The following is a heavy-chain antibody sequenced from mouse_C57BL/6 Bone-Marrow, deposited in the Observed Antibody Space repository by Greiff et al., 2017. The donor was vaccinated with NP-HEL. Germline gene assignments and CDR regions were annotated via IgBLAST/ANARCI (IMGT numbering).Heavy chain of an antibody. V-gene: IGHV1-22*01. CDR1: GYTFTDYN. CDR2: INPNNGGT. D-gene: IGHD4-1*01. J-gene: IGHJ3*01. Sequence: EVQLQQSGPELVKPGASVTMSCKASGYTFTDYNMHWVKQSHGKSLEWIGYINPNNGGTSYNQKFKGKATLTVNKSSSTAYMELRSLTSEDSAVYYCDGLGPRGFAYWGQGTLVTVSA. CDR3: DGLGPRGFAY.